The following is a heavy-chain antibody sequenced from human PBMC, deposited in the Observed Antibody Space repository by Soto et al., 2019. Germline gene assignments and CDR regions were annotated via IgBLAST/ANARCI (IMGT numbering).Heavy chain of an antibody. CDR2: INGGSTYT. D-gene: IGHD1-26*01. CDR3: ARGTHYLENSGPEE. CDR1: GFSFSDLC. V-gene: IGHV3-11*06. J-gene: IGHJ4*02. Sequence: QLHLVESGGALVKPGGSLRLSCAASGFSFSDLCMSWIRQAPGKGPEWVAYINGGSTYTQYADTVRGQFTISRDNAKNPMFMQMDSLRAEDTAVYYCARGTHYLENSGPEEGGRGTLVTVSS.